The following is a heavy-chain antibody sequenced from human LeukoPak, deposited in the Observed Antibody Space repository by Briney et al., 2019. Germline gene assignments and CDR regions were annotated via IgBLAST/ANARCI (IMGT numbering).Heavy chain of an antibody. V-gene: IGHV4-61*02. D-gene: IGHD3-10*01. J-gene: IGHJ4*02. CDR1: GGSINSGTYY. CDR3: AREGDQHLDGRYYYFDY. CDR2: IYTSWST. Sequence: SQTLSLTCTVSGGSINSGTYYGTWIRQPAGRGLEWIGRIYTSWSTNYNPSLKSRVTISVYTSKNQFSLKLRSVTAADTAVYYCAREGDQHLDGRYYYFDYWGQGTLVTVSS.